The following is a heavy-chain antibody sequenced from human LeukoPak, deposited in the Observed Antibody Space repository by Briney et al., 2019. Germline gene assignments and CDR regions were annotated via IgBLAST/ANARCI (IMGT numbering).Heavy chain of an antibody. CDR2: IKQDGSEK. CDR1: GFTFSSYW. Sequence: GGSLRLSCAASGFTFSSYWMSWVCQAPGKGLEWVANIKQDGSEKYYVDSVKGRFTISRDNAKNSLYLQMNSLRAEDTAVYYCARESGSVTSEVDFDYWGQGTLVTVSS. CDR3: ARESGSVTSEVDFDY. J-gene: IGHJ4*02. D-gene: IGHD4-17*01. V-gene: IGHV3-7*01.